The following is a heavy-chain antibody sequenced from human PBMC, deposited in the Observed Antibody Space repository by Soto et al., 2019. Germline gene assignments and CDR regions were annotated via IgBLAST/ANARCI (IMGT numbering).Heavy chain of an antibody. CDR1: GFTFSSYA. D-gene: IGHD6-19*01. Sequence: TGGSLRLSCAASGFTFSSYAMSWVRQAPGRGLEWVSSISGNAAGTYYADSVKGRFTISRDNSKNTLYLQMNSLRAEDTALYYCAKDKMEQWLVGGYYDYWGQGALVTVSS. V-gene: IGHV3-23*01. J-gene: IGHJ4*02. CDR3: AKDKMEQWLVGGYYDY. CDR2: ISGNAAGT.